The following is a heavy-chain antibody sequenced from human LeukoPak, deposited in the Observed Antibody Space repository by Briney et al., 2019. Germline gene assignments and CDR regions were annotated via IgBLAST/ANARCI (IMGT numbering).Heavy chain of an antibody. J-gene: IGHJ2*01. V-gene: IGHV1-3*01. D-gene: IGHD2-2*01. Sequence: GASVEVSCKASGYTFTSYAMHWVRQAPGQRLEWMGWINAGNGNTKYSQKFQGRVTITRDTSASTAYMELSSLRSEDTAVYYCARVNSSCSSTSCYYWYFDLWGRGTLVTVSS. CDR1: GYTFTSYA. CDR2: INAGNGNT. CDR3: ARVNSSCSSTSCYYWYFDL.